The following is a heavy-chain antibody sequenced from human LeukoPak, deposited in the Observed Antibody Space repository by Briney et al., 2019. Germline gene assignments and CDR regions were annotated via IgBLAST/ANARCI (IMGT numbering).Heavy chain of an antibody. D-gene: IGHD3-10*01. CDR3: ATDGSGSHEWYYYYGMDV. CDR1: GYTLTELS. Sequence: GASVKLSCKVSGYTLTELSMHWVRPAPGNGLEWRGGFDPEDGETIYAQKFQGGVTMTEDTSTVTAYTEMSSLRSEDTAVYDCATDGSGSHEWYYYYGMDVWGQGTTVTVSS. J-gene: IGHJ6*02. V-gene: IGHV1-24*01. CDR2: FDPEDGET.